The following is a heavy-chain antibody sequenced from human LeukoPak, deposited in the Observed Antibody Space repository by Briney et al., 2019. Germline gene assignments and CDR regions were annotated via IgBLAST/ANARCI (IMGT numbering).Heavy chain of an antibody. V-gene: IGHV3-48*03. D-gene: IGHD3-9*01. CDR1: GFTFSSYE. J-gene: IGHJ4*02. CDR3: ARVSSSGYGISSGLAY. CDR2: IRTIGNTI. Sequence: GGPLRLSCAASGFTFSSYEMNWVRQAPGKGLEWVSCIRTIGNTIYYADSMKGRFTISRDDAQNSLYLQMNSLRAEDTAVYYCARVSSSGYGISSGLAYWGQGTLVTVSS.